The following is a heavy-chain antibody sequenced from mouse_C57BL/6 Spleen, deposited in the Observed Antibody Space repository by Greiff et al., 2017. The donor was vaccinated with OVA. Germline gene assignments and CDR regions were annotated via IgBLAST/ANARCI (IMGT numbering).Heavy chain of an antibody. CDR3: ASYSNYGRDFDY. J-gene: IGHJ2*01. V-gene: IGHV1-74*01. CDR2: IHPSDSDT. Sequence: VQLQQSGAELVKPGASVKVSCKASGYTFTSYWMHWVKQRPGQGLEWIGRIHPSDSDTNYNQKFKGKTTLTGDKSSSTAYMQLSSLTSEDSAVYYCASYSNYGRDFDYWGQGTTLTVSS. CDR1: GYTFTSYW. D-gene: IGHD2-5*01.